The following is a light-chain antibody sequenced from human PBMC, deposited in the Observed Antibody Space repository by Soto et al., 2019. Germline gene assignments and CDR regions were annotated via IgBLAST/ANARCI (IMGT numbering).Light chain of an antibody. Sequence: QSVLTQPRSVSGSPGQSVTISSTGTSSDIGSYNYVSWYQQHPGKAPKLMIYDVTKRPSGVPDRFSGSKSGNTASLTISGLQAEDEADYYCCSYAGSYTLSVFGTGTKVTVL. V-gene: IGLV2-11*01. CDR3: CSYAGSYTLSV. J-gene: IGLJ1*01. CDR2: DVT. CDR1: SSDIGSYNY.